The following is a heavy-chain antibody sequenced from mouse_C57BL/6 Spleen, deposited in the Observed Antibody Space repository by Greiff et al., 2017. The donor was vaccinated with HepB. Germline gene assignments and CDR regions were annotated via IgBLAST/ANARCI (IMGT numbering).Heavy chain of an antibody. J-gene: IGHJ2*01. Sequence: QVQLQQPGAELVKPGASVKLSCKASGYTFTSYWMHWVKQRPGQGLEWIGMIHPNSGSTNYNEKFKSKATLTVDKSSSTAYMQLSSLTSEDSAVYYCARLGYGSSYGYWGQGTTLTVSS. V-gene: IGHV1-64*01. D-gene: IGHD1-1*01. CDR2: IHPNSGST. CDR3: ARLGYGSSYGY. CDR1: GYTFTSYW.